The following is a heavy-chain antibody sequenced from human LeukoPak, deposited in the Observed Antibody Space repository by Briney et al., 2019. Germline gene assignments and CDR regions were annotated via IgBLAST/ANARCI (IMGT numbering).Heavy chain of an antibody. Sequence: GASVKVSCKASGYTFTGYYMHWVRQAPGQGLEWMGWVNPNSGGTNYAQKFQGRVTMTRDTSISTAYMELSRLTSDDTAVYYCAKEVHYYVSSDYFPLGYWGQGTLITVSS. CDR1: GYTFTGYY. D-gene: IGHD3-22*01. CDR2: VNPNSGGT. CDR3: AKEVHYYVSSDYFPLGY. V-gene: IGHV1-2*02. J-gene: IGHJ4*02.